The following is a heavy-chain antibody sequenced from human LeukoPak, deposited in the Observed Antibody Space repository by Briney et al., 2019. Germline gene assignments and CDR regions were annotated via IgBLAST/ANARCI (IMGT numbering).Heavy chain of an antibody. CDR3: ARISSGNYGLGDY. CDR1: GFTFSGYW. D-gene: IGHD1-26*01. V-gene: IGHV3-74*01. Sequence: GGSLRLSCAASGFTFSGYWMNWVRQAPGKGLVWVSRIKSDGTSTTYADSVKGRFTISRDNAKNTLYLQMNSLRAEDTAVYYCARISSGNYGLGDYWGQGALATVSS. J-gene: IGHJ4*02. CDR2: IKSDGTST.